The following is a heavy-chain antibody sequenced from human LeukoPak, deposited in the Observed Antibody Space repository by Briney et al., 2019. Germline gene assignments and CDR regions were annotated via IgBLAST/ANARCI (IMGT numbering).Heavy chain of an antibody. J-gene: IGHJ3*02. D-gene: IGHD3-22*01. Sequence: ASVKVSCKASGYTFTSDYMHWMRQAPGQGLEWMGIINPSGGSTSYAQKFQGRVTMTRDTSTSTVYMELSGLRSEDTAVYYCERVKPNYYDSSAYGTFDIWGQGTMVTVSS. V-gene: IGHV1-46*01. CDR2: INPSGGST. CDR3: ERVKPNYYDSSAYGTFDI. CDR1: GYTFTSDY.